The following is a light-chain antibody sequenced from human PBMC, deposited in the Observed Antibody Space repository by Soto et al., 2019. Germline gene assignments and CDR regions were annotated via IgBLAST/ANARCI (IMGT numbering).Light chain of an antibody. Sequence: ESLLTQSPGTLSLSPGEGATLSCRASQSVSSNYLAWYQQKPGQAPRLLIYGASTRATGIPDRFSGSGSGTDFTLTISRLEPEDSAVYYCQQYGSSPTWTFGQGTKV. CDR1: QSVSSNY. CDR3: QQYGSSPTWT. CDR2: GAS. J-gene: IGKJ1*01. V-gene: IGKV3-20*01.